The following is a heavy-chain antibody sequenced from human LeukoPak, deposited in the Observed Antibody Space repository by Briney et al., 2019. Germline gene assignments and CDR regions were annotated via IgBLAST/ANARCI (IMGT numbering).Heavy chain of an antibody. CDR3: ARVGLTVVTGDY. Sequence: GASVKVSCKASGYNFTNYGFSWVRQAPGQGLEWMGWISPYYGDTNYAEKLQGRVTMTTDTFTSTAYMELRSLRSDDTAVYYCARVGLTVVTGDYWGQGTLVTVSS. J-gene: IGHJ4*02. CDR2: ISPYYGDT. D-gene: IGHD2-21*02. V-gene: IGHV1-18*01. CDR1: GYNFTNYG.